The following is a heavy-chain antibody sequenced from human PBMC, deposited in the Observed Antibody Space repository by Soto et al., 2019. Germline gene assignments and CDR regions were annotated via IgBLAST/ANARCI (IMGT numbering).Heavy chain of an antibody. CDR3: AHIVVAGLGYDFDY. V-gene: IGHV2-5*02. CDR2: IYWDDDK. J-gene: IGHJ4*02. Sequence: QITLKGSGPTLVKPTQTLTLTCTFSGFSLSSTRVAVGWIRQPPGKALEWLALIYWDDDKRYSSFLKSRLTITKDTSKNQVVLTMSNMDPVDTARYYCAHIVVAGLGYDFDYWGQGTLVTVSS. D-gene: IGHD6-19*01. CDR1: GFSLSSTRVA.